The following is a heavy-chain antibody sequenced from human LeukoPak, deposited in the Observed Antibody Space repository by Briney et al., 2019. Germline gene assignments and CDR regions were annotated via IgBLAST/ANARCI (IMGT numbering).Heavy chain of an antibody. V-gene: IGHV3-30*02. CDR2: IRYDGSNK. Sequence: GGSLRLSCAASGFTFSSYSMNWVRQAPGKGLEWVAFIRYDGSNKYYADSVKGRFTISRDNSKNTLYLQMNSLRAEDTAVYYCAKDRKVGAGEFDYWGQGTLVTVSS. CDR3: AKDRKVGAGEFDY. D-gene: IGHD1-26*01. CDR1: GFTFSSYS. J-gene: IGHJ4*02.